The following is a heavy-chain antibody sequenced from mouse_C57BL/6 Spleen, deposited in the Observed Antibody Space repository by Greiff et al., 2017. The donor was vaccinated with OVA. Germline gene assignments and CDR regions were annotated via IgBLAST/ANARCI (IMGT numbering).Heavy chain of an antibody. CDR2: INPSSGYT. CDR3: ALLRRDYYAMDY. CDR1: GYTFTSYT. J-gene: IGHJ4*01. Sequence: QVQLQQSGAELARPGASVQMSCKASGYTFTSYTMHWVKQRPGQGLEWIGYINPSSGYTKYNQKFKDKATLTADKSSSTAYMQLSSLTSEDSAVYYCALLRRDYYAMDYWGQGTSVTVSS. D-gene: IGHD1-1*01. V-gene: IGHV1-4*01.